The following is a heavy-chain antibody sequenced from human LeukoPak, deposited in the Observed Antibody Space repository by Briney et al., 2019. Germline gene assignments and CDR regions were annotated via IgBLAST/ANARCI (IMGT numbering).Heavy chain of an antibody. Sequence: GGSLRLSCAASGFTFSSYSMKWVRQAPGKGLEWVSYISTSSSGRTIYYADSVRGRFTVSRDNDKNTLYLQMNSLRAEDTAVYYCARRGYESSGPKYYFDHWGQGILVTVSS. CDR3: ARRGYESSGPKYYFDH. CDR1: GFTFSSYS. J-gene: IGHJ4*02. V-gene: IGHV3-48*01. D-gene: IGHD3-22*01. CDR2: ISTSSSGRTI.